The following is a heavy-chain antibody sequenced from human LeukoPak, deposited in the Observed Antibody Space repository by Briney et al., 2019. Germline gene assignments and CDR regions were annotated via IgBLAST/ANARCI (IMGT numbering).Heavy chain of an antibody. Sequence: GGSLRLSCGASGFTFSTYAMSWVRQPPGKGLEWVASISGRGELTYYTDSVRGRFTISRDNSRSTLYLQMNFLRTDGTAVYYCVKDRPNYYGSEGHYYRQNGDSWGQGTLVTVSS. D-gene: IGHD3-22*01. J-gene: IGHJ5*01. V-gene: IGHV3-23*01. CDR2: ISGRGELT. CDR1: GFTFSTYA. CDR3: VKDRPNYYGSEGHYYRQNGDS.